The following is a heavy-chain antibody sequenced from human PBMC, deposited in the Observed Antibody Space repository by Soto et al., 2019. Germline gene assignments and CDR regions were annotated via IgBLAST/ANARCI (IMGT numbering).Heavy chain of an antibody. Sequence: QMQLVQSGPEVKKPGTSVKVSCKASGFTFTSSAMQWVRQARRQRLEWIRWLVVGSGNTNYAQKFQERVTITRDMSTSTAYMELSSLRSEDTAVYYCAAMGGGSGSYLEYYYGMDVWGQGTTVTVSS. CDR2: LVVGSGNT. CDR1: GFTFTSSA. V-gene: IGHV1-58*02. D-gene: IGHD3-10*01. CDR3: AAMGGGSGSYLEYYYGMDV. J-gene: IGHJ6*02.